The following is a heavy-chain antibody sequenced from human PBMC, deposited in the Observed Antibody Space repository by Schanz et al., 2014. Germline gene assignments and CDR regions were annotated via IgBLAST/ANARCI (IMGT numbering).Heavy chain of an antibody. Sequence: QVQLQASGPGLVKPSETLSLTCTVSGGSISTYYWSWIRQPAGKGLEWIGRIYTSGSTNYNPSLKSRVPISIDTSKNQFSLRLPSVTAADTAVYYCARDGRLRLGELSKTHYYYGMDVWGQGTTVTVSS. J-gene: IGHJ6*02. CDR1: GGSISTYY. D-gene: IGHD3-16*02. CDR3: ARDGRLRLGELSKTHYYYGMDV. CDR2: IYTSGST. V-gene: IGHV4-4*07.